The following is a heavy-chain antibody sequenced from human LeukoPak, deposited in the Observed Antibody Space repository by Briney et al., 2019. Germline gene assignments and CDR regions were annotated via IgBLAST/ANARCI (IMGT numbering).Heavy chain of an antibody. Sequence: SETLSLTCTVSGGSITSGDYYWSWIRQPPGKGLEWIAYMYYSGSTYYNPSLKSRVTMSADTSKNQFSLKLSSVTAADTAVYYCARRVGGNYLTYFDYWAQGTLVTVSS. CDR3: ARRVGGNYLTYFDY. J-gene: IGHJ4*02. CDR1: GGSITSGDYY. CDR2: MYYSGST. D-gene: IGHD4/OR15-4a*01. V-gene: IGHV4-30-4*01.